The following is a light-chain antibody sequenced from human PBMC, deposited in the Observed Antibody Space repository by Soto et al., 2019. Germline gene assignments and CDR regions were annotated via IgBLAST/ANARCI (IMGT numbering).Light chain of an antibody. CDR1: QSVSSSY. CDR2: GAS. J-gene: IGKJ3*01. Sequence: VLTQSPGTLSFSPGERATLSCRASQSVSSSYLAWYQQKPGQAPRLLIYGASSRATGIPDRFSGSGSGTDFTLTISRLEPEDFAVYYCQQYGSSPRAFGPGTKVDSK. CDR3: QQYGSSPRA. V-gene: IGKV3-20*01.